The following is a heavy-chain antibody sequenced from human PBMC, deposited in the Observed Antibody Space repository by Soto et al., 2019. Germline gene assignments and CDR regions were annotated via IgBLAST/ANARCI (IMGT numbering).Heavy chain of an antibody. J-gene: IGHJ4*02. Sequence: LVKVSCKASGGTFSSYAISWVRQAPGQGLEWMGGIIPIFGTANYAQKFQGRVTITADESTSTAYMELSSLRSEDTAVYYCARDPGEYSSSSLDYWGQGTLVTVSS. D-gene: IGHD6-6*01. CDR3: ARDPGEYSSSSLDY. CDR1: GGTFSSYA. V-gene: IGHV1-69*13. CDR2: IIPIFGTA.